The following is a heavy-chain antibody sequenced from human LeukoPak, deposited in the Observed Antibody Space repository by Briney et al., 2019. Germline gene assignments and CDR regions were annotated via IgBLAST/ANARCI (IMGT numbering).Heavy chain of an antibody. V-gene: IGHV1-46*03. J-gene: IGHJ4*02. CDR1: GYTFTINN. CDR2: INPSGGST. Sequence: ASVKVTFYAAGYTFTINNIHMLRQAPGQGLEWMGIINPSGGSTSYAQKFQGRVTMTRDTSTSTVYMELSSLRSEDTAVYCWAIAWILDNWGQGTLVTVSS. CDR3: AIAWILDN. D-gene: IGHD5-12*01.